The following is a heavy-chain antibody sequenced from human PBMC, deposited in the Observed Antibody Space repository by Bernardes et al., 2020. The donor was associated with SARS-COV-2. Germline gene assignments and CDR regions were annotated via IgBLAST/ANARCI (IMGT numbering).Heavy chain of an antibody. CDR2: ISGSGGDT. CDR3: AKDVAYSYGFFGY. V-gene: IGHV3-23*01. D-gene: IGHD5-18*01. J-gene: IGHJ4*02. CDR1: GFTFSSYA. Sequence: GGSLRLSCAASGFTFSSYAMSWVRQAPGRGLEWVSAISGSGGDTYYADSVKGRFTISRDNSKNTLYLQMNSLRAEDTAIYYCAKDVAYSYGFFGYWGQGTLVTVSS.